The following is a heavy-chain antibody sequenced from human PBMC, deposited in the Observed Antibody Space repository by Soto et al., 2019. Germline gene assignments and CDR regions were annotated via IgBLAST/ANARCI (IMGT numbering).Heavy chain of an antibody. CDR2: VNPSGGHT. CDR3: ARRGHVVVVTAALDY. D-gene: IGHD2-21*02. V-gene: IGHV1-46*01. J-gene: IGHJ4*02. CDR1: GDTFTDYY. Sequence: QVQLVQSGAEVKKPGASVKVSCKASGDTFTDYYIHWVRQAPGQGLEWMGTVNPSGGHTTYAQHFLGRMTRTRDTSTSTLYMELTSLTSEDTAVYYCARRGHVVVVTAALDYWGQGTLVTVSS.